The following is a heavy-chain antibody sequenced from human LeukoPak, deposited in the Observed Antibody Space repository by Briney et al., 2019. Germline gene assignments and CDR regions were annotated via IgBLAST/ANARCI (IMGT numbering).Heavy chain of an antibody. J-gene: IGHJ4*02. V-gene: IGHV3-7*01. CDR2: IKQDGSEK. CDR1: GFTFSSYR. CDR3: ARGDSGPDY. D-gene: IGHD6-19*01. Sequence: GGSLRPSCAASGFTFSSYRMSWVRQAPGKGLEWVANIKQDGSEKYYVDSVKGRFTISRDNAKNSLYLQMNSLRAEDTAVYYCARGDSGPDYWGQGTLVTVSS.